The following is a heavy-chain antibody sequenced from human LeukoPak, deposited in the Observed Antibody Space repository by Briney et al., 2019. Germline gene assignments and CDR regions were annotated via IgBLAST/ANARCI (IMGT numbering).Heavy chain of an antibody. Sequence: SETLSLTCGVSGXSITNTNYWTWVRQPPGKGLAWIGEVNLQGSTNYNPSLMGRVAIAVDTSENHISLQLTSVTAADTAVYYCAREGGPYRPLDYSGQGTLVTVSS. J-gene: IGHJ4*02. CDR2: VNLQGST. CDR3: AREGGPYRPLDY. V-gene: IGHV4-4*02. CDR1: GXSITNTNY.